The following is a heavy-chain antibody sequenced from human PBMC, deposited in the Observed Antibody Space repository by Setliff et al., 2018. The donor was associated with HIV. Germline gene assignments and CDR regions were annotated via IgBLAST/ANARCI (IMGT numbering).Heavy chain of an antibody. V-gene: IGHV4-38-2*02. CDR2: ISHSGST. Sequence: PSETLSLTCGVSGIPIDRVYSWAWIRQPPGKGLEWIGTISHSGSTHYNSPLQGRISISIDTSKNQFSLTLTSVPASDTAMYYCARDQSEYNVLTGFGDLDYWGHGTLVTVAS. J-gene: IGHJ4*01. CDR3: ARDQSEYNVLTGFGDLDY. CDR1: GIPIDRVYS. D-gene: IGHD3-9*01.